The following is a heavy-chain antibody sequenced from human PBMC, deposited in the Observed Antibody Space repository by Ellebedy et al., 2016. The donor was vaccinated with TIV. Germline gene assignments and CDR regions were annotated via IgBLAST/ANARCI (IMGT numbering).Heavy chain of an antibody. CDR1: GYTFSNYF. CDR2: INPSGGST. V-gene: IGHV1-46*04. J-gene: IGHJ4*02. CDR3: ARARSSGWLHTPDY. D-gene: IGHD6-19*01. Sequence: AASVKVSCKASGYTFSNYFVHWVRQAPGQGLEWMGIINPSGGSTTYAQKLQGRLTMTRDTSTSTVYMEPSSLRSEDTAVYYCARARSSGWLHTPDYWGQGLLVTVSS.